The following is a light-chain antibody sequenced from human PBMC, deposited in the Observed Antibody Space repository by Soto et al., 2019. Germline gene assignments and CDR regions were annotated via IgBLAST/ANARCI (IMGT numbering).Light chain of an antibody. V-gene: IGKV1-33*01. Sequence: DIQMHQSPSSLSASVGDRVTITCQASQDITNYLNWYQQKPGKAPNLLIYGASNLETGVPSRFSGSGSGTDFTFTISSLQAEDIGTYFCQQYDSVFTFGQGTRLEIK. J-gene: IGKJ5*01. CDR1: QDITNY. CDR2: GAS. CDR3: QQYDSVFT.